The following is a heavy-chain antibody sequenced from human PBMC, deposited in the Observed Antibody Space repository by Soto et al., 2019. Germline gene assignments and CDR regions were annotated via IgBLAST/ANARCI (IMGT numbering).Heavy chain of an antibody. J-gene: IGHJ6*02. D-gene: IGHD6-19*01. CDR3: ASDAWETVAVDYYYYYGMDV. CDR1: GFTFSSYS. CDR2: ISSSSSTI. Sequence: EVQLVESGGGLVQPGGSLRLSCAASGFTFSSYSMNWVRQAPGKGLEWVSYISSSSSTIYYADSVKGRFTISRDNAKNSLYLRVNSLRDEDTAVYYCASDAWETVAVDYYYYYGMDVWGQGTTVTVSS. V-gene: IGHV3-48*02.